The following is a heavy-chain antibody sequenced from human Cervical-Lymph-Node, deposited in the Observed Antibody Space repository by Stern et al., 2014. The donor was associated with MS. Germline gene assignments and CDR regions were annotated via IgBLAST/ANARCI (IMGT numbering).Heavy chain of an antibody. D-gene: IGHD4-23*01. CDR3: AGGSTVGAPDF. CDR2: IYYSGSS. Sequence: QVQLQESGPGLVKPSETLSLTCTVSGASIRSYSWSWIRQTPGEGLEWIGYIYYSGSSTQNPSLKSRVTISVDTSKNQFSLRLRSVTAVDTAVYYCAGGSTVGAPDFWGQGTLVTVSS. CDR1: GASIRSYS. V-gene: IGHV4-59*01. J-gene: IGHJ4*02.